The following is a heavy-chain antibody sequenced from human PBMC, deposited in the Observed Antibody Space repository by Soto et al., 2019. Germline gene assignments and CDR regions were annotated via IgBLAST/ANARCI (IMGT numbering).Heavy chain of an antibody. Sequence: SVKVGCKASGFSFTSSAVQWVRQARGQRLEWIGWIVVGSGNTNYAQKFQERVAITRDMSTSTAYMELSSLRSEDTAVYYCAAGMGPNSSGYYGYFDYWGQGTLVTVSS. D-gene: IGHD3-22*01. V-gene: IGHV1-58*01. J-gene: IGHJ4*02. CDR3: AAGMGPNSSGYYGYFDY. CDR2: IVVGSGNT. CDR1: GFSFTSSA.